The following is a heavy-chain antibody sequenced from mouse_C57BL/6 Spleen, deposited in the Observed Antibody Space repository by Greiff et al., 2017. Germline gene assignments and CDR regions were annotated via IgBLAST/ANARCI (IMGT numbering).Heavy chain of an antibody. Sequence: EVKLVESGGGLVKPGGSLKLSCAASGFTFSDYGMHWVRQAPEKGLEWVAYISSGSSTNYYADTVKGRFTISRDNAKNTLFLQMTSLRSEDTAMYYCARGDYDAAWFAYWGQGTLVTVSA. J-gene: IGHJ3*01. CDR1: GFTFSDYG. V-gene: IGHV5-17*01. D-gene: IGHD2-4*01. CDR2: ISSGSSTN. CDR3: ARGDYDAAWFAY.